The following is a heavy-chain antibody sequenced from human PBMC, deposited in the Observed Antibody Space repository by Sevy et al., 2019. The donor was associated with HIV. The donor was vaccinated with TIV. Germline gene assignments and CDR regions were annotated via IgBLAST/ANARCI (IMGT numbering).Heavy chain of an antibody. CDR2: IWYDGSNK. V-gene: IGHV3-33*01. CDR3: ARDLRGKGDFQH. D-gene: IGHD3-16*01. J-gene: IGHJ1*01. Sequence: GGSLRLSCAASGFTFSSYGMHWVHQAPGKGLEWVAVIWYDGSNKYYADSVKGRFTISRDNSKNTLYLQMNSLRAEDTAVYYCARDLRGKGDFQHWGQGTLVTVSS. CDR1: GFTFSSYG.